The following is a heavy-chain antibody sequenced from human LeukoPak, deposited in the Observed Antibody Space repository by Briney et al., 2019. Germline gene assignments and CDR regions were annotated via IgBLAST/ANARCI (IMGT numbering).Heavy chain of an antibody. V-gene: IGHV4-59*01. CDR3: ARDSVGATGYYGMDV. CDR2: IYYSGST. CDR1: GGSISSYY. D-gene: IGHD1-26*01. Sequence: PETLSLTCTVSGGSISSYYWSWIRQPPGKGLEWLGYIYYSGSTNYNPSLKSRVTISVDTSKNQFSLKLSSVTAADTAVYYCARDSVGATGYYGMDVWGQGTTVTVSS. J-gene: IGHJ6*02.